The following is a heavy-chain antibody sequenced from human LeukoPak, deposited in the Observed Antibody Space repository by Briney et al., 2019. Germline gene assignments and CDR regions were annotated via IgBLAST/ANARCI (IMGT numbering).Heavy chain of an antibody. CDR1: GFSFTTYW. D-gene: IGHD3-10*01. J-gene: IGHJ4*02. CDR3: AKLAKYFYGSETYYFFEH. Sequence: PGESLRLSCTASGFSFTTYWMSWVRQAPGKGLEWVANIKQDGTEKYYVDSVKGRFTISRDNAKNSLYLQMNSLRVEDTAVYYCAKLAKYFYGSETYYFFEHWGQGTPVTASS. V-gene: IGHV3-7*01. CDR2: IKQDGTEK.